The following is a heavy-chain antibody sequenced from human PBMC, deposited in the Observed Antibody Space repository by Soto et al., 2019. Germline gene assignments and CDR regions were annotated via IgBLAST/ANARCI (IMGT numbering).Heavy chain of an antibody. CDR3: ARAYGSGYMDV. CDR1: GGSISSGGYY. J-gene: IGHJ6*02. V-gene: IGHV4-31*03. D-gene: IGHD3-10*01. CDR2: IYYSGST. Sequence: QVQLQESGPGLVKPLQTLSLTCTVSGGSISSGGYYWSWIRQHPGKGLEWIGYIYYSGSTYYNPSLKSRVTISVDTSKNQFSLKRSSVTAADTAVYYCARAYGSGYMDVWGQGTTVTVSS.